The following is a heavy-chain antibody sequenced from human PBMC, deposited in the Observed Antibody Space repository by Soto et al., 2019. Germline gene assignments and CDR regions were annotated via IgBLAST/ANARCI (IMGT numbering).Heavy chain of an antibody. J-gene: IGHJ5*02. CDR2: ISPRDSVT. Sequence: PGESLKISCKVFGYSFTSYWIGWVRQMPGKGLEWMGIISPRDSVTKYSPSLEGQVTIPADKSISTAYLQWSSLKASDTAMYYCARLGSGSREFDPWGQGTLVTVSS. V-gene: IGHV5-51*01. D-gene: IGHD3-10*01. CDR1: GYSFTSYW. CDR3: ARLGSGSREFDP.